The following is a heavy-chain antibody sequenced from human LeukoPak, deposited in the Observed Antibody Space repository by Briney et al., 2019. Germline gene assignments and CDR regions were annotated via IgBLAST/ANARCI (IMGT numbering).Heavy chain of an antibody. CDR3: ARSDYGADPSYDAFDI. D-gene: IGHD4-17*01. V-gene: IGHV4-4*07. J-gene: IGHJ3*02. Sequence: SETLSLTCTASRASMSKYYWSWIRQPAGGALEWVGRINPRGGVNYSPSLKSRISLSLDTSTNQFSLKLTSVTAADTALYYCARSDYGADPSYDAFDICGQGTMVTVTA. CDR2: INPRGGV. CDR1: RASMSKYY.